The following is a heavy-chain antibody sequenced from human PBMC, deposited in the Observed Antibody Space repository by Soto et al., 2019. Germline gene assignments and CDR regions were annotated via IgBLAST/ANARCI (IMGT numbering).Heavy chain of an antibody. D-gene: IGHD6-13*01. Sequence: SVKVSCKVSGYSLTELSIHWVRQAPGEGLEWMGGIIPIFGTANYAQKFQGRVTITADESTSTAYMELSSLRSEDTAVYYCARGGSSSWYGLYGMDVWGQGTTVTVSS. V-gene: IGHV1-69*13. CDR1: GYSLTELS. J-gene: IGHJ6*02. CDR2: IIPIFGTA. CDR3: ARGGSSSWYGLYGMDV.